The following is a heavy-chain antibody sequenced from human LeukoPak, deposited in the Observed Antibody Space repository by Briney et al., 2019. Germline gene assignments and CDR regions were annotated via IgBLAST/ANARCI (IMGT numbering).Heavy chain of an antibody. CDR1: AFTFSDYW. CDR3: ARHRDNRGWFHWSAP. J-gene: IGHJ5*02. V-gene: IGHV3-74*03. CDR2: INGEVKNT. Sequence: GVSLRHSCAPAAFTFSDYWMHWVRQAPGKGLVWVSRINGEVKNTMYADSVKGPFTISRHNAKNTLYPQRNSPRIEDTAVYYCARHRDNRGWFHWSAPWGQGTLVTVSS. D-gene: IGHD6-19*01.